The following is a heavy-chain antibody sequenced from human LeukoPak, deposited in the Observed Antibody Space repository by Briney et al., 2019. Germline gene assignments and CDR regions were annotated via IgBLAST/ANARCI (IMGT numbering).Heavy chain of an antibody. J-gene: IGHJ4*02. CDR3: ARGIPYSYGFSY. CDR2: INHSGST. V-gene: IGHV4-34*01. CDR1: GGSFSGYY. Sequence: SETLSLTCAVYGGSFSGYYWSWIRQPPGQGLEWIGEINHSGSTNYNPSLKSRVTISVDTSKNQFSLKLSSVTAADTAVYYCARGIPYSYGFSYWGQGTLVTVSS. D-gene: IGHD5-18*01.